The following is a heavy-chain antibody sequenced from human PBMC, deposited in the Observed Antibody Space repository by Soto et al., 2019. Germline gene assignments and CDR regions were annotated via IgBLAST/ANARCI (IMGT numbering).Heavy chain of an antibody. CDR1: GFTVSSNY. Sequence: GGSLRLSCAASGFTVSSNYMSWVRQAPGKGLEWISVIYSGGSTYYADSVKGRFTISRDNSKNTLYLQMNSLRAEDTAVYYCAREGSSGWFDYWGQGTLVTVSS. CDR3: AREGSSGWFDY. D-gene: IGHD6-19*01. CDR2: IYSGGST. V-gene: IGHV3-53*05. J-gene: IGHJ4*02.